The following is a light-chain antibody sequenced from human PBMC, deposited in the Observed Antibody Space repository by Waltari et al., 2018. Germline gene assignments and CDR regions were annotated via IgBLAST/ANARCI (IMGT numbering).Light chain of an antibody. CDR2: NTN. CDR1: FPNIGSNS. J-gene: IGLJ3*02. Sequence: QSVLTQPPSVSGTPGQRVTISCSGSFPNIGSNSVNWYQQLPGTSPRLPIYNTNQGPSGVPHRFSASKSGTSASLAITGLQSEDEAYYYCAAWDDSLGAVFGGGTKLTVL. CDR3: AAWDDSLGAV. V-gene: IGLV1-44*01.